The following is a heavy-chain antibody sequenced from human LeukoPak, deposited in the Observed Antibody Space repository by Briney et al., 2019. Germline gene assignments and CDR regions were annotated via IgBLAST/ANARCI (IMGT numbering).Heavy chain of an antibody. CDR2: INHSGST. CDR3: ARGNGRFLKGSGYRSRSPPWFDP. CDR1: GGSFSGYY. Sequence: SETLSLTCAVYGGSFSGYYWSWIRQPPGKGLEWIGEINHSGSTNYNPSLKSRVTISVDTSKNQFSLKLSSVTAVDTAVYYCARGNGRFLKGSGYRSRSPPWFDPWGQGTLVTVSS. J-gene: IGHJ5*02. V-gene: IGHV4-34*01. D-gene: IGHD5-12*01.